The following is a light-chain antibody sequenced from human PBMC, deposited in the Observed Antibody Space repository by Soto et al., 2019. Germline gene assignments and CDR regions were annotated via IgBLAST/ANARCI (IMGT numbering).Light chain of an antibody. CDR1: SSGFGSYNL. CDR2: EGS. Sequence: QSVLTQPASVSGSPGQSITISCTGNSSGFGSYNLVSWYQQHPGKAPKLMIYEGSKRPSGVSNRFSGSKSGNTASLTISGLQAEDEADYYCCSYAGSSTHVVFGGGTKVTVL. CDR3: CSYAGSSTHVV. V-gene: IGLV2-23*01. J-gene: IGLJ2*01.